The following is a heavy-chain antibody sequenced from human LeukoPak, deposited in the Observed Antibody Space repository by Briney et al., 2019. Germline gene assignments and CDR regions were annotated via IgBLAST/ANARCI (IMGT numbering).Heavy chain of an antibody. CDR1: GGSFSGNY. Sequence: SETLSLTCAVYGGSFSGNYWSWIRQPPGKGLEWIGEINHSGSTNYNPSLKSRVTISVDTSKNQFSLKLSSVTAADTAVYYCAREDYGGNSEYFQHWGQGTLVTVSS. CDR2: INHSGST. CDR3: AREDYGGNSEYFQH. V-gene: IGHV4-34*01. J-gene: IGHJ1*01. D-gene: IGHD4-23*01.